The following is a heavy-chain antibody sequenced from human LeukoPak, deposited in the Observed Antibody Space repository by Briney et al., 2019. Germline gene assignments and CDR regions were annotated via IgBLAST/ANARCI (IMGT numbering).Heavy chain of an antibody. CDR1: GFTFSSCA. CDR3: ARGRYCSGGSCYFDY. CDR2: ISNSGGST. D-gene: IGHD2-15*01. V-gene: IGHV3-23*01. J-gene: IGHJ4*02. Sequence: GGSLRLSCAASGFTFSSCAMSWVRQAPGKGLEWVSGISNSGGSTYHADSVKGRFTISRDNSKNTLYLQMNSLRVEDTAVYYCARGRYCSGGSCYFDYWGQGTLVTVSS.